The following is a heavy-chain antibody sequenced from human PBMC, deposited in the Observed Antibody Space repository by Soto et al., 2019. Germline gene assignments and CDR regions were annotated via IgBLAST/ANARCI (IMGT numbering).Heavy chain of an antibody. CDR2: ISGSGGRT. V-gene: IGHV3-23*01. J-gene: IGHJ4*02. Sequence: GGSLRLSCAASGFSFSSYAMSWVRQAPGKGLEWVSAISGSGGRTYYADSVKGRFTISRDNSKNTLYLQMNSLRAEDMAVYYCAKVSYSSSWYRVQDYWGQGTLVTVSS. CDR1: GFSFSSYA. CDR3: AKVSYSSSWYRVQDY. D-gene: IGHD6-13*01.